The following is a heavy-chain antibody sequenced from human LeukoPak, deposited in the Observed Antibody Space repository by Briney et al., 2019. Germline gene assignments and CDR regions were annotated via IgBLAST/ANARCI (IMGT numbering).Heavy chain of an antibody. CDR1: GGSISNYC. J-gene: IGHJ4*02. CDR2: IYYSGST. V-gene: IGHV4-59*01. D-gene: IGHD5-18*01. CDR3: ARGLRIQLWPRGVYFDY. Sequence: PSETLSLTCTVSGGSISNYCWSWIRQPPGKGLEWIGYIYYSGSTNYNPSLKSRVTISVDTSKNQFSLKLSSVTAADTAVYYCARGLRIQLWPRGVYFDYWGQGTLVTVSS.